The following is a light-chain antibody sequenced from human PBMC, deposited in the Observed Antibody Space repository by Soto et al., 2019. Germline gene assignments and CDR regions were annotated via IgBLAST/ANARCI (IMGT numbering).Light chain of an antibody. CDR1: PSVSGS. J-gene: IGKJ4*01. CDR2: DAS. V-gene: IGKV3-11*01. Sequence: IVLTQSPAILSLSPGEKATLSCRASPSVSGSLGWYQQKPGQAPKLIIYDASVRATGIPARFSGSGSGTDFALTISSLEPEDFAVYYCQEGTYWPAFGGGTKVDIK. CDR3: QEGTYWPA.